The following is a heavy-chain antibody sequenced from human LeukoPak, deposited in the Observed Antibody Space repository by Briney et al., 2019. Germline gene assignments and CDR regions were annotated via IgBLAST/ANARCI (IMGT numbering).Heavy chain of an antibody. CDR1: GWTHSHSP. CDR3: TRDLGSYNWLDR. D-gene: IGHD1-26*01. V-gene: IGHV3-73*01. CDR2: IDWPAKSYVT. Sequence: GGALTVSLPSTGWTHSHSPIHELRQPGSKERAGVGLIDWPAKSYVTPYGAAVGGRFTISRDDSKNPAYLQMDSLKTEDTALYYCTRDLGSYNWLDRWGQGTLVTVSS. J-gene: IGHJ5*02.